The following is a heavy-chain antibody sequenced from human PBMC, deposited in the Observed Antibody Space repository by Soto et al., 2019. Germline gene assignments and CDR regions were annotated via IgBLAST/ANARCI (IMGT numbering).Heavy chain of an antibody. J-gene: IGHJ6*02. Sequence: ASVKVSCKASGGTFSSYAISWVRQAPGQGLEWMGGIIPIFGTANYAQKFQGRVTITADESTSTAYMELSSLRSDDTAVYYCARDKGSSGWYGGGYYYYGMDVWGQGTTVTVSS. D-gene: IGHD6-19*01. V-gene: IGHV1-69*13. CDR1: GGTFSSYA. CDR2: IIPIFGTA. CDR3: ARDKGSSGWYGGGYYYYGMDV.